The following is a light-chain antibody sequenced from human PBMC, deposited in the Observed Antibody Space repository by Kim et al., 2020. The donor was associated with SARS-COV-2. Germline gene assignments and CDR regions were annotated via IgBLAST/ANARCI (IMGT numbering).Light chain of an antibody. V-gene: IGKV3-15*01. J-gene: IGKJ1*01. Sequence: EIVMTQSPATLSVSPGERATLSCRASQSVSSNLAWYQQKPGQSPRLLIYSASTRATGIPARFSGSGSGTEFTLTISSLQSEDFAVYYCHQYNNWPRTFGQGTKVDIK. CDR3: HQYNNWPRT. CDR1: QSVSSN. CDR2: SAS.